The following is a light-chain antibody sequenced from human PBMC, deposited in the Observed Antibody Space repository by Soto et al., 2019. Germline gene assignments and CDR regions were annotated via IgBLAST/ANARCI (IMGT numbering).Light chain of an antibody. Sequence: EIVMTQSPATLSVSPGERATLSCRASQSVNNNLAWYQQKPGQAPRLLIYGVSARATGIPARFSGSGSGTEFTLTISSLQSEDFAVYYCQQYNNWPLTFGGGTQVEIK. CDR3: QQYNNWPLT. CDR1: QSVNNN. CDR2: GVS. V-gene: IGKV3-15*01. J-gene: IGKJ4*01.